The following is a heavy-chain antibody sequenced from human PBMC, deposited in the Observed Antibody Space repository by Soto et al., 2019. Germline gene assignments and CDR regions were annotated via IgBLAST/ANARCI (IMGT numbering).Heavy chain of an antibody. CDR1: GYTFTGYY. CDR3: ARDQATGPRHYGMDV. CDR2: INPNSGGT. Sequence: GASVKVSCKASGYTFTGYYMHWVRQAPGQGLEWMGWINPNSGGTNYAQKFQGWVTMTGDTSISTAYMELSRLRSDDTAVYYCARDQATGPRHYGMDVWGQGTTVTVSS. J-gene: IGHJ6*02. V-gene: IGHV1-2*04. D-gene: IGHD3-9*01.